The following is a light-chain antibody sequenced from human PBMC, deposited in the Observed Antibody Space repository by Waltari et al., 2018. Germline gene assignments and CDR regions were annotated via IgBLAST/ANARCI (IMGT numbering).Light chain of an antibody. CDR1: SRDVGTYNR. V-gene: IGLV2-18*01. J-gene: IGLJ3*02. CDR3: ASWDDSLNGHWV. CDR2: EVT. Sequence: QSALTQPPSVSGSPGQSVTICCTGTSRDVGTYNRVSWYQQPPGTAPKLMIYEVTNRPSGVPDRFSGSRSDNTASLTISGLQAEDEADYYCASWDDSLNGHWVFGGGTKVTVL.